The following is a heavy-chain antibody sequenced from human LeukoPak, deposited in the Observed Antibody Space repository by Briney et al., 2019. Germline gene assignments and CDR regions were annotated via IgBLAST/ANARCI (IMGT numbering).Heavy chain of an antibody. V-gene: IGHV3-74*01. CDR3: ASRHYDSSGYYAAFDI. J-gene: IGHJ3*02. CDR1: GFTFSSFW. CDR2: INSDGSST. D-gene: IGHD3-22*01. Sequence: PGGSLRLSCAASGFTFSSFWMHWVRQAPGKGLVWVSRINSDGSSTIYADSVKGRFTISRDNAKNTLYLQMNSLRAEDTAVYYCASRHYDSSGYYAAFDIWGQGTMVTVSS.